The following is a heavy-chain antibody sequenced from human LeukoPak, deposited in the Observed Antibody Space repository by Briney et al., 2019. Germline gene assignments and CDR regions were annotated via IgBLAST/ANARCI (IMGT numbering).Heavy chain of an antibody. CDR1: GFSFSSYA. V-gene: IGHV3-23*01. Sequence: SGGSQRLSCAASGFSFSSYAMNWVRQAPGKGLEWVSGISPSGSSTNYADSVQGRFTVSRDNSKDMLYLQMNSLRAEDTAMYYCAKDWNYDSRGLNYFDYWGQGALVTVSS. J-gene: IGHJ4*02. CDR2: ISPSGSST. D-gene: IGHD3-22*01. CDR3: AKDWNYDSRGLNYFDY.